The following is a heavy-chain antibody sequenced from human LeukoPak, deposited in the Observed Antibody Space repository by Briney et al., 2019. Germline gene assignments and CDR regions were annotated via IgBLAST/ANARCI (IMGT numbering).Heavy chain of an antibody. Sequence: ASVKVSCKASGYTFTGYYMHWVRQAPGQGLEWMGWINPNSGGTNYAQKFQGRVTMTRDTSISTAYMELSRLRSDDTAVYYCARGVALHRYGYYSDYWGQGTLVTVSS. D-gene: IGHD5-12*01. CDR2: INPNSGGT. CDR1: GYTFTGYY. V-gene: IGHV1-2*02. CDR3: ARGVALHRYGYYSDY. J-gene: IGHJ4*02.